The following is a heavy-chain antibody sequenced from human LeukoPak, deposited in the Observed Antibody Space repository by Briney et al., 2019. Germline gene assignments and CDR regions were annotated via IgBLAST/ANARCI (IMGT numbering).Heavy chain of an antibody. V-gene: IGHV3-23*01. Sequence: GGSLRLSCAAAGFTFSSYAMSWVRQVPGKGLEWVSAISGSGGSTYYADSVKGRFTISRDNSKNTLYLQMNSLRAEDTAVYYCAKASTASIAAAGRRPLKRYYFDYWGQGTLVTVSS. CDR1: GFTFSSYA. CDR3: AKASTASIAAAGRRPLKRYYFDY. CDR2: ISGSGGST. J-gene: IGHJ4*02. D-gene: IGHD6-13*01.